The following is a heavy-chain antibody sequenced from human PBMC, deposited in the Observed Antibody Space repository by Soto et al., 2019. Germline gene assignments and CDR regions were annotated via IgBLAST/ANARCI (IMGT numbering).Heavy chain of an antibody. Sequence: ESGGGVVQPGRSLRLSCAASGFTFSSYAMHWVRQAPGKGLEWVAVISYDGSNKYYADSVKGRFTISRDNSKNTLYLQMNSLRAEDTAVYYCARAGLRYFDWLFWFDPWGQGTLVTVSS. J-gene: IGHJ5*02. D-gene: IGHD3-9*01. CDR3: ARAGLRYFDWLFWFDP. V-gene: IGHV3-30-3*01. CDR2: ISYDGSNK. CDR1: GFTFSSYA.